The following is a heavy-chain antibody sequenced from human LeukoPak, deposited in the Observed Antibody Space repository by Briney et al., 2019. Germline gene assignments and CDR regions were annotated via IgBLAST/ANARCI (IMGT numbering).Heavy chain of an antibody. Sequence: GESLKISCQVSGYIFTNYWIGWVRQMPGKGLESIGIIYPCDSDTTYSPSFQGQVPISVDKSISPVYLQWSSLKASDTAMYYCARQSRDGSKTRGYYFDYWGQGTLVTVSS. J-gene: IGHJ4*02. V-gene: IGHV5-51*01. CDR2: IYPCDSDT. CDR3: ARQSRDGSKTRGYYFDY. CDR1: GYIFTNYW. D-gene: IGHD3-10*01.